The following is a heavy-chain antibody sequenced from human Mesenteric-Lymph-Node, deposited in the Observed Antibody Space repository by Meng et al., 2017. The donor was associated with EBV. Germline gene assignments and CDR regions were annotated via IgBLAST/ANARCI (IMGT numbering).Heavy chain of an antibody. CDR1: GGSVSSGGYS. CDR3: ARRGIAEGFDF. V-gene: IGHV4-30-2*01. J-gene: IGHJ4*02. Sequence: QLPLQESGSGLVKPAQTLSITGPVSGGSVSSGGYSGSWIRQPPGQGLEWIGYIYPFGSHNYNPSLKRRVTISVERSKNQFSLNLTSMTAADTAVYYCARRGIAEGFDFWGQGTLVTVSS. CDR2: IYPFGSH.